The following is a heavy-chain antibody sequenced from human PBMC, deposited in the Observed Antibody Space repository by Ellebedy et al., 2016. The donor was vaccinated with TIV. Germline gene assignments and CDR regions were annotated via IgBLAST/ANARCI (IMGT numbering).Heavy chain of an antibody. CDR2: IYSGGST. D-gene: IGHD4-17*01. J-gene: IGHJ5*02. Sequence: GGSLRLXCAASGFTVSSNYMSWVRQAPGKGLEWVSVIYSGGSTYYADSVKGRFTISRDNSKNTLYLQMNSLRVEDTAVYYCARDGAPYGALSNWFDPWGQGTLVTVSS. CDR1: GFTVSSNY. V-gene: IGHV3-53*01. CDR3: ARDGAPYGALSNWFDP.